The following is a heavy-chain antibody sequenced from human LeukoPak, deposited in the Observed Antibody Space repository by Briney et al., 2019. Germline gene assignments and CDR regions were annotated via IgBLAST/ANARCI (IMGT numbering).Heavy chain of an antibody. V-gene: IGHV3-21*01. CDR3: AGTSGAYSSAWYFDY. J-gene: IGHJ4*02. CDR2: IGSITDI. CDR1: GTTFSSYG. D-gene: IGHD6-19*01. Sequence: GGSLILSCAVSGTTFSSYGMNWVRQTPGTRLAWVSSIGSITDIYYADPVKGRFTISRDNAKNSLHLQMNSLRAEDTAVYYCAGTSGAYSSAWYFDYWGQGTLVTVSS.